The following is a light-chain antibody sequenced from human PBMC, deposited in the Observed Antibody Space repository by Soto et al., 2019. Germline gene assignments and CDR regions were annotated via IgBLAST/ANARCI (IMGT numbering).Light chain of an antibody. CDR1: QSISSW. V-gene: IGKV1-5*01. CDR3: QQYNSSPT. J-gene: IGKJ5*01. Sequence: DIQMTQSPSTLSASVGDRVTITCRASQSISSWLAWYQQKPGKAPKLLIYDASSLESGVPSRFSGSGSGTEFTRTISSLQPDDFATYYCQQYNSSPTFGQGTRLEIK. CDR2: DAS.